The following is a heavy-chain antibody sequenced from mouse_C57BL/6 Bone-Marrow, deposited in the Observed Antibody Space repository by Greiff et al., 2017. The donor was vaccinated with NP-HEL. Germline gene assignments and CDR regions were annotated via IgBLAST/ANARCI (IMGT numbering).Heavy chain of an antibody. CDR3: AREYYDPLDF. CDR2: IDPSDSYT. V-gene: IGHV1-69*01. Sequence: QVQLKQSGAELVMPGASVKLSCKASGYTFTSYWMHWVKQRPGQGLEWIGEIDPSDSYTNYNQKFKGKSTLTVDKYSSTAYMQLSSLTSEYSAVYYCAREYYDPLDFWGQGTTLTVSS. CDR1: GYTFTSYW. J-gene: IGHJ2*01. D-gene: IGHD2-4*01.